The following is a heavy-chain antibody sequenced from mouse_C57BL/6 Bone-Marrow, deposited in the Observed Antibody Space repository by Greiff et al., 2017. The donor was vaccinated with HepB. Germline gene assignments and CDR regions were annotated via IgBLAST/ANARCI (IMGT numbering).Heavy chain of an antibody. CDR2: IGPGSGST. CDR3: ARELRLPYYYAMDY. J-gene: IGHJ4*01. V-gene: IGHV1-77*01. D-gene: IGHD3-2*02. Sequence: QVQLKESGAELVKPGASVKISCKASGYTFTNYYINWVKQRPGQGLEWIGKIGPGSGSTYYNEKFKGKATLTADKSSITAYMQLSSLTSEYSAVYFCARELRLPYYYAMDYWGQGTSVTVSS. CDR1: GYTFTNYY.